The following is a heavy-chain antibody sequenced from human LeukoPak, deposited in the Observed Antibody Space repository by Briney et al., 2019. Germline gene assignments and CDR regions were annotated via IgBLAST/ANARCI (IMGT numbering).Heavy chain of an antibody. CDR3: ARGRVGYCSGGSCYPYFDY. J-gene: IGHJ4*02. V-gene: IGHV3-48*03. CDR2: ISSSGSTI. CDR1: GFTFSSYE. D-gene: IGHD2-15*01. Sequence: GSLRLSCAASGFTFSSYEMNWVRQAPGKGLEWVSYISSSGSTIYYADSVKGRFTISRDNAKNSLYLQMNSLRAEDTAVYYCARGRVGYCSGGSCYPYFDYWGQGTLVTVSS.